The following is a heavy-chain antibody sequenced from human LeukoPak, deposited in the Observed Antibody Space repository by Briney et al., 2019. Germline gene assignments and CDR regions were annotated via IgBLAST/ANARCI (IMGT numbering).Heavy chain of an antibody. Sequence: SVKVSCKASGGTFSSYAISWVRQAPGQGLEWMGRIILIFGTANYAQKFQGRVTITTDESTSTAYMELSSLRSEDTAVYYCARDSSGWYRYYFDYWGQGTLVTVSS. D-gene: IGHD6-19*01. CDR1: GGTFSSYA. V-gene: IGHV1-69*05. CDR3: ARDSSGWYRYYFDY. J-gene: IGHJ4*02. CDR2: IILIFGTA.